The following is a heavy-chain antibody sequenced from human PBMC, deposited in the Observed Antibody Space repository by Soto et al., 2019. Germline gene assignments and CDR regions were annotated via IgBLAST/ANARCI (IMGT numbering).Heavy chain of an antibody. J-gene: IGHJ4*02. V-gene: IGHV4-39*01. D-gene: IGHD3-9*01. CDR3: AIIRYFDWFLDY. CDR1: GGSISSSSYY. Sequence: SETLSLTCTVSGGSISSSSYYWGWIRQPPGKGLEWIGSIYYSGSTYYNPSLKSRVTISVDTSKNQFSLKLSSVTAADMAVYYCAIIRYFDWFLDYWGQGTLVTVSS. CDR2: IYYSGST.